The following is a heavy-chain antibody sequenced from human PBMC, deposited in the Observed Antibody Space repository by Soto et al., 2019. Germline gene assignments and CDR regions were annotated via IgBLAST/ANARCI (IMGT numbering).Heavy chain of an antibody. D-gene: IGHD3-16*02. V-gene: IGHV3-49*03. CDR2: IRSKAYGGTT. CDR1: GFTFGDYA. J-gene: IGHJ4*02. Sequence: GGSLRLSCTASGFTFGDYAMSWFRQAPGKGLEWVGFIRSKAYGGTTEYAASVKGRFTISRDDSKSIAYLQMNSLKTEDTAVYYCTRVLITFGGVIVDLDYWGQGTLVTVSS. CDR3: TRVLITFGGVIVDLDY.